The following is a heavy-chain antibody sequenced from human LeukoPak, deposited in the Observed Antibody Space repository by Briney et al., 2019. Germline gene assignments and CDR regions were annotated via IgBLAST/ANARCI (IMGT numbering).Heavy chain of an antibody. CDR1: GGSISSSSYY. V-gene: IGHV4-39*01. D-gene: IGHD6-19*01. J-gene: IGHJ4*02. CDR2: IYYSGST. CDR3: ARHRRIAVAADASGY. Sequence: PSETLSLTCTVSGGSISSSSYYWGWIRQPPGKGLEWIGSIYYSGSTYYNPSLKSRVTISVDTSKNQFSLKLSSVTAADTAVYYCARHRRIAVAADASGYWGQGTLVNVSS.